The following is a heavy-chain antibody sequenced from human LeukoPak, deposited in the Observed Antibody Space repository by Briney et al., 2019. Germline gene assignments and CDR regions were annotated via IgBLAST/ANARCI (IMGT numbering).Heavy chain of an antibody. J-gene: IGHJ4*02. V-gene: IGHV4-59*08. CDR2: IYYSGST. CDR1: GGSISSYY. Sequence: SETLSLTCTVSGGSISSYYWSWIRQPPGKGLEWIGYIYYSGSTKYNPSLKSRVTISVDTSKNQFSLKLSSVTAADTAVYYCARGARAGYNLGPFDYWGQGTLVTVSS. D-gene: IGHD5-24*01. CDR3: ARGARAGYNLGPFDY.